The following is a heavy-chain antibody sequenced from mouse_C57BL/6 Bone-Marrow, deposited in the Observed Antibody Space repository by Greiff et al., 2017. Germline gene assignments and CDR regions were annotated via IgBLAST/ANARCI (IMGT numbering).Heavy chain of an antibody. J-gene: IGHJ4*01. V-gene: IGHV1-18*01. Sequence: EVQLQQSGPELVKPGASVKIPCKASGYTFTDYNMDWVKQSHGKSLEWIGDINPNNGGTIYNQKFKGKATLTVDKSSSTAYMELRSLTSEDTAVYYCARERADYYAMDYWGQGTSVTVSS. CDR2: INPNNGGT. CDR1: GYTFTDYN. CDR3: ARERADYYAMDY.